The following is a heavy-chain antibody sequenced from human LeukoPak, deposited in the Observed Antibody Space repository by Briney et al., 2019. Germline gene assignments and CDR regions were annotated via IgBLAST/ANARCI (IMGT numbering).Heavy chain of an antibody. J-gene: IGHJ2*01. CDR2: IYYGGST. V-gene: IGHV4-39*07. CDR1: GGSISSSGFY. Sequence: KPSETLSLTCTVSGGSISSSGFYWGWIRQPPGKGLEWIGSIYYGGSTYYNPSLKSRVTISVDRSKNQFSLKLSSVTAADTAVYYCARDLMEWYFDLWGRGTLVTVSA. CDR3: ARDLMEWYFDL. D-gene: IGHD1-1*01.